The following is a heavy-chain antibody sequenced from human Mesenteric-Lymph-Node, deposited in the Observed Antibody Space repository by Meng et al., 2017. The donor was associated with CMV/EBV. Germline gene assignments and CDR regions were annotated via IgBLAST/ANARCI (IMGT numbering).Heavy chain of an antibody. J-gene: IGHJ4*02. V-gene: IGHV3-7*01. D-gene: IGHD1-1*01. CDR3: ASEVPRTPYYFDS. Sequence: GGSLRLSCAASGFTFSSYWMSWVRQAPGKGLEWVANIKQDGSEKYYVDSVKGRFTISRDNAKNSLYLQMNSLRAEDTAVYYCASEVPRTPYYFDSWGQGALVTVSS. CDR2: IKQDGSEK. CDR1: GFTFSSYW.